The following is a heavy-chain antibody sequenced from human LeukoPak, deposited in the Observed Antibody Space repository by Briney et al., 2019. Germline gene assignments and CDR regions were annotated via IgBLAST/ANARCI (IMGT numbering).Heavy chain of an antibody. CDR2: ISSSSSYI. D-gene: IGHD1-26*01. V-gene: IGHV3-21*01. J-gene: IGHJ4*02. CDR3: ARDPTYYLRYGYFDS. CDR1: GFTVSSNY. Sequence: GGSLRLSCAASGFTVSSNYMNWVRQAPGKGLEWVSSISSSSSYIYYADSVKGRFTISRDNAKNSLYLQMNSLRAEDTAVYYCARDPTYYLRYGYFDSWGQGTLVTVSS.